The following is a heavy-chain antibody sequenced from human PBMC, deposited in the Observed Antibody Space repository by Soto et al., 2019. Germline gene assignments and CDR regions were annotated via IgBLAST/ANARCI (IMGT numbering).Heavy chain of an antibody. CDR3: ASGGVSTRTFDY. Sequence: GESLKISCKGSGYNFAGYWIAWVRQTPGKGLELMGIIYPSDSDTRYRPSFQGQVTISADKSISSAYLQWSSLRASDTAMYYCASGGVSTRTFDYWGQGTQVTVYS. V-gene: IGHV5-51*01. J-gene: IGHJ4*02. CDR2: IYPSDSDT. D-gene: IGHD3-3*01. CDR1: GYNFAGYW.